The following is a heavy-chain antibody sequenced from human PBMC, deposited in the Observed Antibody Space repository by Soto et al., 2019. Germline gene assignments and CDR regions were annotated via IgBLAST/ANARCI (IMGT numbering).Heavy chain of an antibody. V-gene: IGHV1-69*02. J-gene: IGHJ4*01. CDR1: GDTFNFYT. CDR3: ATIYGSGSTHFDY. Sequence: QVQLVQSGAEVKKPGSPVRVSCTASGDTFNFYTISWVRQVPGQGPEWMGRIIPMLGMSNYAQKFQGRVTIMTDKPTSTVYINLRGLTSEDTAVYYCATIYGSGSTHFDYWGHGNLVTVS. D-gene: IGHD3-10*01. CDR2: IIPMLGMS.